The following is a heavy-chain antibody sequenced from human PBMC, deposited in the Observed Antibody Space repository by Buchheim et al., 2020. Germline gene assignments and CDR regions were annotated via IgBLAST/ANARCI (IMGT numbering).Heavy chain of an antibody. D-gene: IGHD1/OR15-1a*01. CDR2: ISSSSSTI. V-gene: IGHV3-48*01. J-gene: IGHJ6*02. CDR3: ARDGWAGTYTYYYYYGMDV. CDR1: GFTFSSYS. Sequence: EVQLVESGGGLVQPGGSLRLSCAASGFTFSSYSMNWVRQAPGKGLEWVSYISSSSSTIYYVDSVKGRFTISRDNSKNSLYLQMNSLRAEDTAVYYCARDGWAGTYTYYYYYGMDVWGQGTT.